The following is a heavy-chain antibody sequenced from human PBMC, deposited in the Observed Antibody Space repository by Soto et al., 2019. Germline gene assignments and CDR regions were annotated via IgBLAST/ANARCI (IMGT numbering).Heavy chain of an antibody. J-gene: IGHJ6*02. D-gene: IGHD3-3*01. CDR1: GYKVSTWHNFTSYW. CDR3: ARLGFNYDFLSGYYNVHHYYVIDV. Sequence: PGESLKISCMGSGYKVSTWHNFTSYWIAWVRQMPGEGLEWMGIIYPGDSDTRYSPSFQGQVTISADKSINSVYLQWSSLKASDTATYYCARLGFNYDFLSGYYNVHHYYVIDVWAQRTTVTVSS. CDR2: IYPGDSDT. V-gene: IGHV5-51*01.